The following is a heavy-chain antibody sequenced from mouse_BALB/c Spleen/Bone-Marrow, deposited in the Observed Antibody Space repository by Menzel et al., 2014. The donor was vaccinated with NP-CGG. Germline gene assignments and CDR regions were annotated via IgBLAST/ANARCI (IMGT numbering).Heavy chain of an antibody. J-gene: IGHJ4*01. CDR3: ARRLRSAMDY. CDR1: GFNIKDTY. D-gene: IGHD1-1*01. Sequence: VHVKQSGAELVKPGASVKLSCTASGFNIKDTYIHWVKQRPEQGLEWIGRIDPANGNTKYDPKFQGKATITADTSSNTAYLQLSSLTSEDTAAYYCARRLRSAMDYWGQGTSVTVSS. V-gene: IGHV14-3*02. CDR2: IDPANGNT.